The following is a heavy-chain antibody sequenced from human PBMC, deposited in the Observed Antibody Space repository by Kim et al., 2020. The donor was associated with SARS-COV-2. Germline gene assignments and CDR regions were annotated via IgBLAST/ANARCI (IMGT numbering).Heavy chain of an antibody. D-gene: IGHD3-10*01. CDR1: GDSVSSNSAA. Sequence: SQTLSLTCAISGDSVSSNSAAWNWIRQSPSRGLEWLGRTYYRSKWYTDYAVSVKSRITINPDTSKNQFSLQLNSVTPEDTAVYYCARDFGLSITMVRGVIHYYYYGMDVWGQGTTVTVSS. J-gene: IGHJ6*02. CDR2: TYYRSKWYT. V-gene: IGHV6-1*01. CDR3: ARDFGLSITMVRGVIHYYYYGMDV.